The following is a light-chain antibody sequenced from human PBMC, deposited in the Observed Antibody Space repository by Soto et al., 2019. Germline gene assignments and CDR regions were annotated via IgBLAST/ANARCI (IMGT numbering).Light chain of an antibody. V-gene: IGKV3-20*01. CDR1: QSVSSSY. Sequence: EIVLTQSPGTLSLSPGERATLSCRASQSVSSSYLAWYQQKPGQAPMLLIYGASSRATGIPDSFSGSGSGTDFTLTISRLEPEDCAVSYCQQYGSSPPITFGQGTRLVIK. J-gene: IGKJ5*01. CDR3: QQYGSSPPIT. CDR2: GAS.